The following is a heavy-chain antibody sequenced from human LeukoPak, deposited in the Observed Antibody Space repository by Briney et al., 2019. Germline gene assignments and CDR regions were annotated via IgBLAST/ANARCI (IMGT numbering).Heavy chain of an antibody. J-gene: IGHJ4*02. CDR1: GGSISSYY. CDR3: ARVIGIRGYFDY. CDR2: IYYSGST. V-gene: IGHV4-59*01. Sequence: SETLSLTCTVSGGSISSYYWSWIRQPPGKGLEWIGSIYYSGSTNYNPSLKSRVTISVDTSKNQFSLKLSSVTAADTAVYYCARVIGIRGYFDYWGQGTLVTVSS. D-gene: IGHD1-14*01.